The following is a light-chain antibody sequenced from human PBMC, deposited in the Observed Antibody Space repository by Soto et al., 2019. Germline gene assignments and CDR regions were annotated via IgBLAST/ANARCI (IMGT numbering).Light chain of an antibody. Sequence: QSVMTQPPSVSAAPGQRVTISCSGSSSNIGGNSVSWYQQLPGTAPKLLIYDDDKRPSGIPDRFSGSKSGTSATLGITGFQTGDEADYYCSSYTTTSTLVFGGGTKVTVL. CDR2: DDD. V-gene: IGLV1-51*01. CDR3: SSYTTTSTLV. CDR1: SSNIGGNS. J-gene: IGLJ3*02.